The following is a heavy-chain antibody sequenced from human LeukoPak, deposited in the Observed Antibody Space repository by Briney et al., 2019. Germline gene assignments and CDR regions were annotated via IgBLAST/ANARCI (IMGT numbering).Heavy chain of an antibody. CDR1: GYTFTSYD. J-gene: IGHJ6*03. D-gene: IGHD3-3*01. CDR3: ARARPIDFWSGYSPYYYYMDV. V-gene: IGHV1-8*03. CDR2: MNPNSGNT. Sequence: ASVTVSCKASGYTFTSYDINWVRQATGQGLEWMGWMNPNSGNTGYAQKFQGRVTITRNTSISTAYMELSSLRSEDTAVYYCARARPIDFWSGYSPYYYYMDVWGKGTTVTVSS.